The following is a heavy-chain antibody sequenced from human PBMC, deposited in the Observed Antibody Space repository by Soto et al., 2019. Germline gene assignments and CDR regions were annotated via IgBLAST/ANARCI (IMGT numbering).Heavy chain of an antibody. CDR2: IDPSDSYT. Sequence: PGESLKISCKGSGYSFTSYWISWVRQMPGKGLEWMGRIDPSDSYTNYSPSFQGHVTISADKSISTAYLQWSSLKASDTAMYYCATSDFVLTKEVYWGQGTLVTVSS. D-gene: IGHD2-21*01. V-gene: IGHV5-10-1*01. J-gene: IGHJ4*02. CDR3: ATSDFVLTKEVY. CDR1: GYSFTSYW.